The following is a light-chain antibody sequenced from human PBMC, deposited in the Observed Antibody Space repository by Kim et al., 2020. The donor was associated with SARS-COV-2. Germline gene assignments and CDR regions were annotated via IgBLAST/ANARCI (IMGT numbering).Light chain of an antibody. CDR1: HSVSSIY. CDR3: QQYGSSPLT. CDR2: GAS. J-gene: IGKJ4*01. Sequence: SQGDRASLSCRASHSVSSIYLAWYQQKPGQAPRLLIYGASSRATGIPDRFSGSGSRTDFTLTISRLEPEDVAVYYCQQYGSSPLTFGGGTKVDIK. V-gene: IGKV3-20*01.